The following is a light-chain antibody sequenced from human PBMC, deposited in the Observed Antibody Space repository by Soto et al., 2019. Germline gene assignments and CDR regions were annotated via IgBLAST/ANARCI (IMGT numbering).Light chain of an antibody. Sequence: QAVVTQEPSLTVSPGGTVTLTCASSTGAVTSGYYPNWFQQKPGQAPRPLIYSINNKHSWTPARFSGSLLWDKAALTLSGVQPEDDADYYCLLYYGGAQVFGGGTELTV. CDR2: SIN. J-gene: IGLJ3*02. CDR1: TGAVTSGYY. V-gene: IGLV7-43*01. CDR3: LLYYGGAQV.